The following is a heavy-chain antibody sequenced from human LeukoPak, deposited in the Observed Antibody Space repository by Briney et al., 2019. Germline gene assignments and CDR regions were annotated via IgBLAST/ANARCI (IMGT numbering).Heavy chain of an antibody. J-gene: IGHJ4*02. CDR1: GYTFTSYG. CDR3: ARSRYSYGQEYYFDY. V-gene: IGHV1-18*01. D-gene: IGHD5-18*01. Sequence: ASVKVSCKASGYTFTSYGISWVRQAPGQGLEWMGWISAYNGNTNYAQKLQGRVTMTTDTSTSTAYMELRSLRSDDTAVYYCARSRYSYGQEYYFDYWGQGTLVTVSS. CDR2: ISAYNGNT.